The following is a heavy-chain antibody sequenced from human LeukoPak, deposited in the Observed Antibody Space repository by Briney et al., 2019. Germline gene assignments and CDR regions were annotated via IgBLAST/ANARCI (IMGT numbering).Heavy chain of an antibody. V-gene: IGHV3-53*01. Sequence: GGSLRLSCAASGFTVSGNYMSWVRQAPGKGLEWVSVIYSGGNTYYADSVKGRFTISRDISKNTLYLQMNSLRAEDTAVYYCARGTGVSIFRPMDVWGQGTTVTVSS. CDR1: GFTVSGNY. CDR3: ARGTGVSIFRPMDV. J-gene: IGHJ6*02. CDR2: IYSGGNT. D-gene: IGHD3-3*01.